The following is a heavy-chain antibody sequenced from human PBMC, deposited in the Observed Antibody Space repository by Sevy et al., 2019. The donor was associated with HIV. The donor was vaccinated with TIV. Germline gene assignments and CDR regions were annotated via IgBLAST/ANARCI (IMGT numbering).Heavy chain of an antibody. CDR2: FDPEDGET. Sequence: ASVKVSCKVSGYTLTKLSMHWVRQAPGKGLEWMGRFDPEDGETIFAQKFQGRVTMTEDKSTDTAYMELSGLRSEDTAVYYCAAAREYYEDSSGYLDYWGQGTLVTVSS. D-gene: IGHD3-22*01. V-gene: IGHV1-24*01. CDR1: GYTLTKLS. J-gene: IGHJ4*02. CDR3: AAAREYYEDSSGYLDY.